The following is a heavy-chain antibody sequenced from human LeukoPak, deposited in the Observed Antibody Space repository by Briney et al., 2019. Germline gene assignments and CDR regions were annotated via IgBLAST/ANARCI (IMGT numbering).Heavy chain of an antibody. J-gene: IGHJ4*02. CDR1: GYTFTSYY. V-gene: IGHV1-46*01. Sequence: GASVKVSCKASGYTFTSYYMHWVRQAPGQGLEWMGIINPSGGSTSYAQKFQGRVTMTRDTSTSTVYMELSSLRSEDTAVYYCAKVLSYSSSWYNYFDYWGQGTLVTVSS. CDR2: INPSGGST. CDR3: AKVLSYSSSWYNYFDY. D-gene: IGHD6-13*01.